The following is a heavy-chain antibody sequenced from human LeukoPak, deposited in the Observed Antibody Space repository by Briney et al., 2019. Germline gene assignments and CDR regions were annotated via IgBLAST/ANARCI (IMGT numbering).Heavy chain of an antibody. J-gene: IGHJ6*03. CDR2: VHYSGST. D-gene: IGHD5-18*01. CDR1: GGSISSYY. V-gene: IGHV4-59*01. Sequence: SSETLSLTCTVSGGSISSYYWSWIRQPPGKGLEWIGFVHYSGSTHYNPSLKSRVTISVDTSKNQVSLKLTSVTAADTAVYYCARTEESGYNYGYFGYYYYMDVWGKGTTVTVSS. CDR3: ARTEESGYNYGYFGYYYYMDV.